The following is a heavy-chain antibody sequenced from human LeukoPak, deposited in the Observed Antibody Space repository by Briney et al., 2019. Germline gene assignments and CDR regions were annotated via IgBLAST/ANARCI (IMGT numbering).Heavy chain of an antibody. CDR3: AKRTTMVRGVPAFDP. Sequence: PGGSLRLTCAASGFTFSSYGMHWVRQAPGKGLEWVAVISYDGSNKYYADSVKGRFTISRDNSKNTLYLQMNSLRAEDTAVYYCAKRTTMVRGVPAFDPWGQGTLVTVSS. CDR1: GFTFSSYG. J-gene: IGHJ5*02. CDR2: ISYDGSNK. D-gene: IGHD3-10*01. V-gene: IGHV3-30*18.